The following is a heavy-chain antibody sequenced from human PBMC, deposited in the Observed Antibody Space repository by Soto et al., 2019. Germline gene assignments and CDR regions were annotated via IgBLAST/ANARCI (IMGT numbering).Heavy chain of an antibody. D-gene: IGHD2-2*01. J-gene: IGHJ6*02. V-gene: IGHV4-59*01. CDR2: IYYSGST. CDR3: ARGCSSTSCGGYYYYGMDV. CDR1: GGSISSYY. Sequence: QVQLQESGPGLVKPSETLSLTCTVSGGSISSYYWSWIRQPPGKGLEWIGYIYYSGSTNYNPSLKRRVTLSVDTSKTQCSRKLSSVPAADTAVYYCARGCSSTSCGGYYYYGMDVWGQGTTVTVSS.